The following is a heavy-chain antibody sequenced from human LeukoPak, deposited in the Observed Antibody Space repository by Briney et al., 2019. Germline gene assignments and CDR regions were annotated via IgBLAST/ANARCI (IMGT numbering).Heavy chain of an antibody. Sequence: GGSLRLSCAASGFTFDDYAMHWVRQAPGKGLEWVSLISWDGGSTYYADSVKGRFTISRDNSKNSLYLQMNSLRAEDTALYYCARVPGDEPLSPAVGDYWGQGTLVTVSS. V-gene: IGHV3-43D*03. D-gene: IGHD2-2*01. CDR2: ISWDGGST. J-gene: IGHJ4*02. CDR1: GFTFDDYA. CDR3: ARVPGDEPLSPAVGDY.